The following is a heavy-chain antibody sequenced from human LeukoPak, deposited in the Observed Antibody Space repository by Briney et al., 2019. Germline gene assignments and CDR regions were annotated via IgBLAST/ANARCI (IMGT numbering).Heavy chain of an antibody. V-gene: IGHV3-11*01. CDR2: ISSSGSTI. CDR1: GFTFSDYY. J-gene: IGHJ6*02. Sequence: PGGSLRLSCAASGFTFSDYYMSWIRQAPGKGLGWVSYISSSGSTIYYADSVKGRFTISRDNAKNSLYLQMNSLRAEDTAVYYCARVDPSYDILTGGYYYGMDVWGQGTTVTVSS. D-gene: IGHD3-9*01. CDR3: ARVDPSYDILTGGYYYGMDV.